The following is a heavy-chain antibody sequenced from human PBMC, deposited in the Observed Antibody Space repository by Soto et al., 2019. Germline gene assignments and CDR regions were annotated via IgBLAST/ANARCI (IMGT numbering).Heavy chain of an antibody. CDR1: GGSISNYY. V-gene: IGHV4-59*01. J-gene: IGHJ4*02. CDR2: ISYRGTT. CDR3: ANLVDLYYFDF. Sequence: SETLSLTCTVSGGSISNYYWTWVRQPPGKGLEWLGYISYRGTTNYNPSLKSQVTISEDTSKNQVSLRLTSVTAADTAVYYCANLVDLYYFDFWGQGALVTVSS.